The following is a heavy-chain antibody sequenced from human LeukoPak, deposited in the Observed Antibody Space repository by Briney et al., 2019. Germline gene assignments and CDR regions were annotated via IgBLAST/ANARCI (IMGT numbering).Heavy chain of an antibody. CDR1: GYTFTSYD. J-gene: IGHJ6*03. D-gene: IGHD6-13*01. CDR2: MNPNSGNT. Sequence: VASVKVSCKASGYTFTSYDINWVRQATGQGLEWMGWMNPNSGNTGYAQKFQGRVTMTRNTSISTAYMELSSLRSEDTAVYYCARDRIAAAGKGYYYYMDVWGKGTTVTISS. V-gene: IGHV1-8*01. CDR3: ARDRIAAAGKGYYYYMDV.